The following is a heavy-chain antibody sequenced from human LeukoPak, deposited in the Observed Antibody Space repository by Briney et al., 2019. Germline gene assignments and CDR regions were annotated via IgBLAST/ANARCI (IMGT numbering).Heavy chain of an antibody. CDR3: ARVLGYCSGGSCYGYFDY. D-gene: IGHD2-15*01. CDR1: GYSISSGYY. V-gene: IGHV4-38-2*02. Sequence: SETLSLTCTVSGYSISSGYYWGWIRQPPGKGLEWIGSIYHSGSTYYNPSLKSRVPISVDTSKHQFSLKLSSVTAADTAVYYCARVLGYCSGGSCYGYFDYWGQGTLVTVSS. J-gene: IGHJ4*03. CDR2: IYHSGST.